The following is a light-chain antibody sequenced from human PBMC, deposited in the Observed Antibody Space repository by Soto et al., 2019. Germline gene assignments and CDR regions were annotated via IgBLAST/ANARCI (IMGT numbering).Light chain of an antibody. Sequence: EIVLTQSPATLSLSPGEIATLSCRASQSVSSYLAWYQQKPGQAPRLLIYDASNRATGIPARFSGSGSGTDFTLTISSLEPEDVAVYYCQQRSDWPPLTFGGGTKVEIK. CDR3: QQRSDWPPLT. V-gene: IGKV3-11*01. J-gene: IGKJ4*01. CDR1: QSVSSY. CDR2: DAS.